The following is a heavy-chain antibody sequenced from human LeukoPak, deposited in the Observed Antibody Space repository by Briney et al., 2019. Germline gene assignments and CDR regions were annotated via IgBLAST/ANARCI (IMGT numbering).Heavy chain of an antibody. J-gene: IGHJ6*03. Sequence: PGGSLRLSCAASGFTFGSYWMSWVRQAPGKGLEWVANIKQDGSEKYYVDSVKGRFTISRDNAKNSLYLQMNSLRAEDTAVYYCARAGLTYYDFWSGYPYYMDVWGKGTTVTVSS. CDR1: GFTFGSYW. CDR3: ARAGLTYYDFWSGYPYYMDV. V-gene: IGHV3-7*01. D-gene: IGHD3-3*01. CDR2: IKQDGSEK.